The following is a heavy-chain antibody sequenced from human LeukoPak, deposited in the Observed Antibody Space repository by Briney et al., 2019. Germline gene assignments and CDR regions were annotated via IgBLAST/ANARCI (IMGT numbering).Heavy chain of an antibody. CDR1: GGTFSSYA. CDR2: ISAYNGNT. CDR3: AREGYYYDSSGTQIDKRFDY. V-gene: IGHV1-18*01. J-gene: IGHJ4*02. Sequence: ASVKVSCKASGGTFSSYAISWVRQAPGQGLEWMGWISAYNGNTNYAQKLQGRVIMTTDTSTSTAYMELRSLRSDDTAVYYCAREGYYYDSSGTQIDKRFDYWGQGTLVTVSS. D-gene: IGHD3-22*01.